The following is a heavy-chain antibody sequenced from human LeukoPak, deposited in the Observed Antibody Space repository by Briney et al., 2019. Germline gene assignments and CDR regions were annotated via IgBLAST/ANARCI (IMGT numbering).Heavy chain of an antibody. V-gene: IGHV3-7*01. Sequence: PGGSLRLSCAASGFTFSSYWMSWVRQAPGKGLEWVANIKHDGNEKFYVDTVKGRFIISRDNAKNSLYLQMNSLRAEDTAVYYCARIRNRADDPWGQGTLVTVSS. CDR3: ARIRNRADDP. D-gene: IGHD3-3*02. CDR2: IKHDGNEK. J-gene: IGHJ5*02. CDR1: GFTFSSYW.